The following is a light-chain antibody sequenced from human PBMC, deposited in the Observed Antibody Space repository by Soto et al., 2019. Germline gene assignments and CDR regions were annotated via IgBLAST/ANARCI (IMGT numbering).Light chain of an antibody. J-gene: IGLJ3*02. CDR2: SNT. CDR1: SSNIGSNS. Sequence: QSVLTQPPSTSGTPGQRVTISCSGSSSNIGSNSVHWYQQVPGTAPKLLIYSNTQRPSGVPDRFSGSKSGTSASLAISGLQSADEADYYCAAWDDNLHAVVFGGGTKLTVL. CDR3: AAWDDNLHAVV. V-gene: IGLV1-44*01.